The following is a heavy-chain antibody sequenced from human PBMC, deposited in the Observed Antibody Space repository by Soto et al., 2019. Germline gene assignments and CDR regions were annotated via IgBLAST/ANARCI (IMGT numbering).Heavy chain of an antibody. D-gene: IGHD4-17*01. V-gene: IGHV3-9*01. CDR1: GFTVDDYA. Sequence: EVQLVESGGGLVQPGRSLRLSCAASGFTVDDYAMHWVRQAPGKGLECVSGISWNSGTIGYADSVKGRFTISRDNAKNSLYLQMNSLRAEDTALYYCAKDLQYVDYVPLHFYGMDVWGQGTTVTVSS. CDR3: AKDLQYVDYVPLHFYGMDV. CDR2: ISWNSGTI. J-gene: IGHJ6*02.